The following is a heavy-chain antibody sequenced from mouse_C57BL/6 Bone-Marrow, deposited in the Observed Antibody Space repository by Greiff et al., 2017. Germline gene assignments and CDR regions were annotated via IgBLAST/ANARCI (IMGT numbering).Heavy chain of an antibody. V-gene: IGHV1-81*01. D-gene: IGHD1-1*01. CDR3: ARRYYGSPYYFDY. CDR1: GYTFTSYG. Sequence: LVESGAELARPGASVKLSCKASGYTFTSYGISWVKQRTGQGLEWIGEIYPRSGNTYYNEKFKGKATLTADKSSSTAYMELRSLTSEDSAVYFCARRYYGSPYYFDYWGQGTTLTVSS. CDR2: IYPRSGNT. J-gene: IGHJ2*01.